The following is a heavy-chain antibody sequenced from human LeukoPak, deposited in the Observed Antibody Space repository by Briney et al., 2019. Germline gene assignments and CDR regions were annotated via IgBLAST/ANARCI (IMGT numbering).Heavy chain of an antibody. V-gene: IGHV4-39*01. Sequence: SETLPLTCTVSGGSINSSSYYWGWIRQPPGKGLEWTGSIYYSGGTYYNPSLKSRVTISVDTSKNQFSLKLSSVTAADTAVYYCARVRYSSSWYPSYFDYWGQGTLVTVSS. CDR1: GGSINSSSYY. D-gene: IGHD6-13*01. J-gene: IGHJ4*02. CDR2: IYYSGGT. CDR3: ARVRYSSSWYPSYFDY.